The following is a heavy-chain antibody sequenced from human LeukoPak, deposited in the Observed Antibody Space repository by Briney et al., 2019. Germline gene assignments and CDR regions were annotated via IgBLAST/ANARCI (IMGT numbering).Heavy chain of an antibody. D-gene: IGHD5-12*01. CDR2: IYISGGT. V-gene: IGHV4-61*02. CDR1: GGSISSGNYY. CDR3: ARVRRNSGNKYFDP. J-gene: IGHJ5*02. Sequence: PSQTLFLTCTVSGGSISSGNYYWSWIRQPAGMGLEWIGRIYISGGTDYNPSLKSRLTISIDTSKNQFYLRLSSVTAADTAVYYCARVRRNSGNKYFDPWGQGTLVTVSS.